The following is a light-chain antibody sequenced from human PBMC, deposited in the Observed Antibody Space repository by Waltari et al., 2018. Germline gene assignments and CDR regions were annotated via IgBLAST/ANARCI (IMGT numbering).Light chain of an antibody. CDR2: GAS. Sequence: EIVLTQSPGTLSLSPGERATLSCRASQSVSSITLTWYQQKPGQAPRLLIYGASSRATGIPDRFSGSGSGTDFALTISRLKPEDFAVYYCQQYDGIVLTFGGGTKVEI. CDR3: QQYDGIVLT. CDR1: QSVSSIT. J-gene: IGKJ4*01. V-gene: IGKV3-20*01.